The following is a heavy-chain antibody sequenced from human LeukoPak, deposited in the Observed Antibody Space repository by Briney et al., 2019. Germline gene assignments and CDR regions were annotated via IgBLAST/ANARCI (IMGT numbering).Heavy chain of an antibody. CDR1: GGSISSSSYY. V-gene: IGHV4-39*01. J-gene: IGHJ5*02. CDR3: ARHRLPWAEYSSPFDP. Sequence: PSETLSLTCTVSGGSISSSSYYWGWIRQPPGKGLEWIGSIYYSGSTYYNPSLKSRVTISVDTSKNQFSLKLSSVTAADTAVYYCARHRLPWAEYSSPFDPWGQGTLVTVSS. D-gene: IGHD6-6*01. CDR2: IYYSGST.